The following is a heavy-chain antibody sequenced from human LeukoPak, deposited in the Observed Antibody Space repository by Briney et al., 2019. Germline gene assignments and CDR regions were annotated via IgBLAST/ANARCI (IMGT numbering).Heavy chain of an antibody. Sequence: GGSLRLSCAASGFTFSSYGMHWVRQAPGKGLEWVAVISSDGSNKYYADSVKGRFTISRDNSKNTLYLQMNSLRAEYTAVYYCAKKDVSYFDYWGQGTLVTVSS. V-gene: IGHV3-30*18. D-gene: IGHD2-15*01. J-gene: IGHJ4*02. CDR1: GFTFSSYG. CDR2: ISSDGSNK. CDR3: AKKDVSYFDY.